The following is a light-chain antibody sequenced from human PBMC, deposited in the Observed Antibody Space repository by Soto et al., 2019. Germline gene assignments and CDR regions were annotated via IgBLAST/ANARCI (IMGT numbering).Light chain of an antibody. CDR2: SND. Sequence: QSVLTQPPSASGTPGQRVTISCSGSSSNIGSNYVYWYQHLPGTATKLLIHSNDQRPSGVPDRFSGSKSGTSASLAISGLQSEDETDYYCAAWDDSLNGPVFGGGTKLTVL. V-gene: IGLV1-44*01. CDR3: AAWDDSLNGPV. J-gene: IGLJ2*01. CDR1: SSNIGSNY.